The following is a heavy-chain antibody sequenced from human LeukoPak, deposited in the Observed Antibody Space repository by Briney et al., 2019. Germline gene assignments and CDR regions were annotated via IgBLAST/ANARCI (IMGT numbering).Heavy chain of an antibody. D-gene: IGHD6-13*01. CDR1: GFTFSSYS. CDR3: ARVAQDSSSWPQLYYFDY. Sequence: GGSLRLSCAASGFTFSSYSMNWVRQAPGKGLEWVSSISSSSSYIYYADSVKGRFTISRDNAKNSLYLQMNSLRVEDTAVYYCARVAQDSSSWPQLYYFDYWGQGTLVTVSS. V-gene: IGHV3-21*01. J-gene: IGHJ4*02. CDR2: ISSSSSYI.